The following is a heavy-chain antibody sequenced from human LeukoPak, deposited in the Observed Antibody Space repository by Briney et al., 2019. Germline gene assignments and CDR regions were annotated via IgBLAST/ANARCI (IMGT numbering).Heavy chain of an antibody. Sequence: PGGSLRLSCAASGFTFSNAWMSWVRQAPGKGLEWVGRIKSKTDGGTTDYAAPVKGRFTISRDDSKNTLYLQMNSLKTEDTAVYYCTTVPLPRYYYDSSGYYTDWNYWGQGTLVTVSS. CDR1: GFTFSNAW. V-gene: IGHV3-15*01. CDR2: IKSKTDGGTT. D-gene: IGHD3-22*01. CDR3: TTVPLPRYYYDSSGYYTDWNY. J-gene: IGHJ4*02.